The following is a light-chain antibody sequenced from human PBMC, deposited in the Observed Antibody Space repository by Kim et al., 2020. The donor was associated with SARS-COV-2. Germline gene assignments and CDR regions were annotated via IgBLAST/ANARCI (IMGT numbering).Light chain of an antibody. CDR3: QAWDSGTVV. Sequence: SYELTQPPSVSVSPGQTVTLTCSGDKLGEKYSCWYQQRSEQSPILLIYQDFKRPSGIPERFSGSNFGNTATLTISGTQTVDEADYYCQAWDSGTVVFGGGTQLTVL. CDR1: KLGEKY. CDR2: QDF. J-gene: IGLJ2*01. V-gene: IGLV3-1*01.